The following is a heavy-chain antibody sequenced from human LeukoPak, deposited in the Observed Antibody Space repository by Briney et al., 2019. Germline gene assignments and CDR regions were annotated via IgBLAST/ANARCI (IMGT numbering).Heavy chain of an antibody. D-gene: IGHD1-26*01. CDR2: IYYSGST. Sequence: PSETLSLTCTVSGGSISSSSYYWGWIRQPPGKGLEWIGSIYYSGSTYYNPSLESRVTISLDTSKNQFSLKLSSVTAADTAVYYCASRIVPGGWFDPWGQGTLVTVSS. J-gene: IGHJ5*02. CDR1: GGSISSSSYY. CDR3: ASRIVPGGWFDP. V-gene: IGHV4-39*07.